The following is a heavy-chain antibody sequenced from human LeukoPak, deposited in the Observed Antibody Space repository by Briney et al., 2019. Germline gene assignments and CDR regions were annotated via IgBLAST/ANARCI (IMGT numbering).Heavy chain of an antibody. Sequence: GESLKISCKGSGYSFTSYWIGWVRQMPGKGLEWMGIIYPGGSDTRYSPSFQGQVTISADKSISTAYLQWSSLKASDTAMYYCARTLSYGGNYYYYYMDVWGKGTTVTVSS. V-gene: IGHV5-51*01. D-gene: IGHD4-23*01. CDR1: GYSFTSYW. CDR3: ARTLSYGGNYYYYYMDV. CDR2: IYPGGSDT. J-gene: IGHJ6*03.